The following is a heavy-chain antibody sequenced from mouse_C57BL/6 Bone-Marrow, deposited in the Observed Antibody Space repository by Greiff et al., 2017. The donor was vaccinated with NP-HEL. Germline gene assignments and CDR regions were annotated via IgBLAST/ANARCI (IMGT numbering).Heavy chain of an antibody. CDR3: TRNWEGSWFAY. CDR2: IRIKANNHAT. CDR1: GFTFSDAW. V-gene: IGHV6-6*01. Sequence: EVKLMESGGGLVQPGGSMKLSCAASGFTFSDAWMDWVRQSPEKGLEWVAEIRIKANNHATYYAESVKGRFTISRDDSKSSVYLQMNSLRAEDTGIYYCTRNWEGSWFAYWGQGTLVTVSA. J-gene: IGHJ3*01. D-gene: IGHD4-1*01.